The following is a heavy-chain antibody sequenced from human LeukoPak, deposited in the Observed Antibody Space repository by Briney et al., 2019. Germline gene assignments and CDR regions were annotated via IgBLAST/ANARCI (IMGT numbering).Heavy chain of an antibody. CDR1: GFTLSNNY. CDR2: IYSGGRT. J-gene: IGHJ4*02. V-gene: IGHV3-66*01. CDR3: ASLMFISSVTRGFDY. D-gene: IGHD3-10*02. Sequence: PGGSLRLSCAASGFTLSNNYMSWVRQAPGKGLEWVSTIYSGGRTHYADSVKGRFFVSRDNSKNAEYLQMNSLRAEDTAVYYCASLMFISSVTRGFDYWGQGTLVTVSS.